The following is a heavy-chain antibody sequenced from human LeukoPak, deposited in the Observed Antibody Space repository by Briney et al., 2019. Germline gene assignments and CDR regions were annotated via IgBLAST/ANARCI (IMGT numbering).Heavy chain of an antibody. CDR1: GFTFSSYW. V-gene: IGHV3-74*01. J-gene: IGHJ4*02. CDR2: INSDGSST. CDR3: ARGMRITMVRGVIPYDY. D-gene: IGHD3-10*01. Sequence: PGGSLRLSCAASGFTFSSYWMHWVRQAPGKGPVWVSRINSDGSSTSYADSVKGRFTISRDNAKNTLYLQMNSLRAEDTAVYYCARGMRITMVRGVIPYDYWGQGTLVTVSS.